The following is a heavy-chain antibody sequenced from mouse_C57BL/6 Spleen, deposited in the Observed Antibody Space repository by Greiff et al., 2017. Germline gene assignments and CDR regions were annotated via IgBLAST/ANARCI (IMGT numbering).Heavy chain of an antibody. CDR3: ARRPGSSYGPYFDY. D-gene: IGHD1-1*01. V-gene: IGHV5-17*01. CDR2: ISSGSSTI. J-gene: IGHJ2*01. Sequence: DVKLQESGGGLVKPGGSLKLSCAASGFTFSDYGMHWVRQAPGKGLEWVAYISSGSSTIYYADTVKGRFTISRDNAKNTLFLQMTSLRSEDTAMYYCARRPGSSYGPYFDYWGQGTTLTVSS. CDR1: GFTFSDYG.